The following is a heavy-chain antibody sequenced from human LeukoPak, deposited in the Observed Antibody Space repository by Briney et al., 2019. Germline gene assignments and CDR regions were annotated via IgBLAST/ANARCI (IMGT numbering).Heavy chain of an antibody. V-gene: IGHV4-39*01. D-gene: IGHD5-12*01. CDR2: IYYSGST. CDR3: ARIRGYSGYESGY. J-gene: IGHJ4*02. CDR1: GGSISSSSYY. Sequence: SETLSLTCTVSGGSISSSSYYWGWIRQPPGKGLEWIGSIYYSGSTYYNPSLKSRVTISVDTSKNQFSLKLSSVTAADTAVYYCARIRGYSGYESGYWGQGTLVTVSS.